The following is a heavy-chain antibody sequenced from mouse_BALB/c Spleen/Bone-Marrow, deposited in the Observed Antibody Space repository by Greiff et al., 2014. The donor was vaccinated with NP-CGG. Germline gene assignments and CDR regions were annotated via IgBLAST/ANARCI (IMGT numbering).Heavy chain of an antibody. V-gene: IGHV14-3*02. CDR2: IDPASGNT. Sequence: EVHLVESGADLVKPGASVKLSRTTSGFNIKDTFMHWVKQRPEQGLEWIGRIDPASGNTKYDPKFQGKATITADTSSNKVSLQLSGLTSEDTAVYYCAHDAPFTYWGQGTLVTVSA. CDR1: GFNIKDTF. J-gene: IGHJ3*01. CDR3: AHDAPFTY. D-gene: IGHD2-3*01.